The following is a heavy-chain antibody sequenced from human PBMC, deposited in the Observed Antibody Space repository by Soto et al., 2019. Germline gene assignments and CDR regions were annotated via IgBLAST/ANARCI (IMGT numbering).Heavy chain of an antibody. V-gene: IGHV4-30-2*01. CDR1: GGSISSGGYS. J-gene: IGHJ4*02. CDR2: IYHSGST. CDR3: ARSSIRDYYFDY. Sequence: SETLSLTCAVSGGSISSGGYSWSWIRQPPGKGLEWIGYIYHSGSTYYNPSLKSRVTISVDRSKNQFSLKLSSVTAADTAVYFCARSSIRDYYFDYWGQGTLVPVSP. D-gene: IGHD6-6*01.